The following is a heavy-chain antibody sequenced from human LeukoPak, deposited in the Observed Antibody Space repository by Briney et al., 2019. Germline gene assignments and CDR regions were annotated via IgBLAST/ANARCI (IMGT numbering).Heavy chain of an antibody. D-gene: IGHD7-27*01. Sequence: GGSLRLSCAASGFTFSSYWMHWVRQAPGKGLVWVSRINSDGSSTSYADSVKGRFSISRDNSKNTLILQMNSLRVEDTAVYYCAKALYDSTGDGYWGQGTLVTISS. CDR3: AKALYDSTGDGY. CDR1: GFTFSSYW. J-gene: IGHJ4*02. CDR2: INSDGSST. V-gene: IGHV3-74*01.